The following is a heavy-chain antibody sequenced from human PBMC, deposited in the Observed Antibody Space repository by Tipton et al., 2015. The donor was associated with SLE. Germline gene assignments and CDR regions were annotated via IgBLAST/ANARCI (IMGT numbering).Heavy chain of an antibody. CDR2: IYYSGST. CDR1: GGSISRGGYY. D-gene: IGHD6-19*01. J-gene: IGHJ3*02. V-gene: IGHV4-31*03. Sequence: TLSLTCTVSGGSISRGGYYWSWIRQHPGKGLEWIGNIYYSGSTYYNPSLKSRVTISVDTSKNQFSLKLNSVTAADTAVYFCARRLANDAFDIWGQGALVTVSS. CDR3: ARRLANDAFDI.